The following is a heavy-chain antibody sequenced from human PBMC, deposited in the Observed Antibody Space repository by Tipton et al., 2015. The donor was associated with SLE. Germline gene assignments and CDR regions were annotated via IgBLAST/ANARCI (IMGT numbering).Heavy chain of an antibody. V-gene: IGHV4-34*01. CDR3: ASHLADCDYDYIWGSYRPAPRDGMDG. CDR2: ITPSGST. D-gene: IGHD3-16*02. CDR1: GGSFNGYY. Sequence: TLSLTCAVYGGSFNGYYWSWIRQPPGKGLEWIWEITPSGSTNYNPSLKSRVTISVDTSKNQFSLKLSSVTAADTAVYYCASHLADCDYDYIWGSYRPAPRDGMDGWGQGTTVTVYS. J-gene: IGHJ6*02.